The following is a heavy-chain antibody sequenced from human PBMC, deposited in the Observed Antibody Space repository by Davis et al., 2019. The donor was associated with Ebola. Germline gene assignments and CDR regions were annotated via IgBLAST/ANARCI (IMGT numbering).Heavy chain of an antibody. CDR1: GYSFTSYW. J-gene: IGHJ5*02. D-gene: IGHD1-26*01. CDR2: IYHYYSDT. V-gene: IGHV5-51*01. Sequence: GESLKIPCKGSGYSFTSYWIGWVRQMPGKGLELMGIIYHYYSDTRYSPSFQGQVTISADKSISTAYLQRNNLKASDTAMYYCTSGLGYSGTYWVDPWGQGTLVTVSS. CDR3: TSGLGYSGTYWVDP.